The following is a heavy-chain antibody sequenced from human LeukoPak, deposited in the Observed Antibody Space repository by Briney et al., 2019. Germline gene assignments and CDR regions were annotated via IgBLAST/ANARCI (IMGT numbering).Heavy chain of an antibody. CDR1: SGSISSGRHY. Sequence: PSQTLSLTCTVSSGSISSGRHYGNWIRQPAGKGLEWIGRGYPTGSTNYNPSLTSRVPIAVDTSKNQFSLRLTSVTAADTAVYYCARDRDSIVGATEFDFWGLGPLVTVSS. CDR2: GYPTGST. V-gene: IGHV4-61*02. CDR3: ARDRDSIVGATEFDF. D-gene: IGHD1-26*01. J-gene: IGHJ4*02.